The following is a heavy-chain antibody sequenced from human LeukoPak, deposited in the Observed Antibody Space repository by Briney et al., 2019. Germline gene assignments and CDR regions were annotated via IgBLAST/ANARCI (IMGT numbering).Heavy chain of an antibody. J-gene: IGHJ4*02. V-gene: IGHV1-69*05. D-gene: IGHD3-22*01. CDR3: ARGHLYYYDSSGYYYPYYFDY. CDR1: GGTFSSYA. CDR2: IIPIFGTA. Sequence: SVKVSCXASGGTFSSYAISWVRQAPGQGLEWMGGIIPIFGTANYAQKFQGRVTITTDESTSTAYMELSSLRSEDTAVYYCARGHLYYYDSSGYYYPYYFDYWGQGTLVTVSS.